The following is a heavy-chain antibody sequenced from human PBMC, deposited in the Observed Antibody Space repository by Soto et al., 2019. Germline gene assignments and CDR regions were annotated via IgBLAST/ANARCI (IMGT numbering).Heavy chain of an antibody. J-gene: IGHJ6*02. CDR3: ARDKVGYYDSSGYYRVSVPPDYYYGMDV. V-gene: IGHV1-69*01. CDR2: IIPIFGTA. Sequence: QVQLVQSGAEVKKPGSSVKVSCKASGGTFSSYAISWVRQAPGQGLEWMGGIIPIFGTANYAQKFQGRVTINAHESTSTAYMELSSLRSEDTAVYYCARDKVGYYDSSGYYRVSVPPDYYYGMDVWGQGTTVTVSS. CDR1: GGTFSSYA. D-gene: IGHD3-22*01.